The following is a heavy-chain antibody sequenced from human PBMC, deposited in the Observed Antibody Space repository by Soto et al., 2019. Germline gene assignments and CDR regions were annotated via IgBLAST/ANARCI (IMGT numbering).Heavy chain of an antibody. V-gene: IGHV1-69*01. Sequence: QVQLVQSGAEVKKPGSSVKVSCKASGGTFSSYAISWVRQAPGQGLEWMGGIIPIFGTANYAQKFQGRVTITADESTSTAYMELSSLRSEDTPVYYCARERIGYGSGSNGWFDPWGQGTLVTVSS. D-gene: IGHD3-10*01. CDR2: IIPIFGTA. CDR3: ARERIGYGSGSNGWFDP. CDR1: GGTFSSYA. J-gene: IGHJ5*02.